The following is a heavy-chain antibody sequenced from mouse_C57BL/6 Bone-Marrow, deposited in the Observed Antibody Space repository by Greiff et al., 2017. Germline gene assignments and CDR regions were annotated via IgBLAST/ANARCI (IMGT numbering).Heavy chain of an antibody. CDR1: GYTFTSYG. V-gene: IGHV1-81*01. D-gene: IGHD1-1*01. CDR3: AREGVDDGGFAY. CDR2: IYLRSGNT. J-gene: IGHJ3*01. Sequence: QVQLKESGAELARPGASVKLSCKASGYTFTSYGISWVKQRTGQGLEWIGEIYLRSGNTYYNEKFKGKVTLTANKSSRTAYMELRSLTSEDSAVYFCAREGVDDGGFAYWGQGTLVTVSA.